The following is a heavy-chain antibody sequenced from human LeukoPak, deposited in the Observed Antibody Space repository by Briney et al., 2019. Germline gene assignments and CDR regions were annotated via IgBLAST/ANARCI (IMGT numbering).Heavy chain of an antibody. CDR2: ISSSRSYI. V-gene: IGHV3-21*01. CDR1: GFNFSSYS. Sequence: KSGGSLRLSCAASGFNFSSYSMNWVRQAPGKGLEWVSSISSSRSYIYYADSVKGRFTISRDNAKNSLYLQMNSLRAEDTAVYYCARDPPHRYDILTGYPPQAYWGQGTLVTVSS. CDR3: ARDPPHRYDILTGYPPQAY. J-gene: IGHJ4*02. D-gene: IGHD3-9*01.